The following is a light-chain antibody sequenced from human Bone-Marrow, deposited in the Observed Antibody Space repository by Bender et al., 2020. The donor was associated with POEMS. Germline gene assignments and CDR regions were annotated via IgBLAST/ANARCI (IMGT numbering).Light chain of an antibody. CDR1: SSDFGTHKV. V-gene: IGLV2-23*01. CDR2: EDT. J-gene: IGLJ1*01. Sequence: QSALTQPASVSGSPGQSITISCTGTSSDFGTHKVVSWYQQHPGKAPKVIIYEDTKRPSGVSDRFSGFKSGNRASLTISGLQADDEADYYCCSYAGTYVFGPGTKVTVL. CDR3: CSYAGTYV.